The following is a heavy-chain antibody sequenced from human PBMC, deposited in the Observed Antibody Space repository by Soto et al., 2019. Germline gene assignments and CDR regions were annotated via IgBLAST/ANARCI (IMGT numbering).Heavy chain of an antibody. Sequence: GASVKVSCKASGYTFTSYDMNWVRQATGQGLEWMGWMNPNSGNTGYAQKFQGRVTMTRNTSISTAYMELSSLRSEDTAVYYCARVLDTMIVVARDYYGMDVWGQGTTVTVSS. CDR2: MNPNSGNT. CDR1: GYTFTSYD. V-gene: IGHV1-8*01. J-gene: IGHJ6*02. D-gene: IGHD3-22*01. CDR3: ARVLDTMIVVARDYYGMDV.